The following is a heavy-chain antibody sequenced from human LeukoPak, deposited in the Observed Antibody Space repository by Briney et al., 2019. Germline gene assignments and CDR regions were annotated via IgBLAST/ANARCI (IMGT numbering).Heavy chain of an antibody. CDR2: ISSSSSHI. Sequence: PGGSLRLSCAASGFTFSSYSMNWVRQAPGKGLEWVSSISSSSSHIYYADSVKGRFTISRDNAKNSLYLQMNSLRAEDTAVYYCARDKYLTSGSSWYNYYYGMDVWGQGTTVTVSS. J-gene: IGHJ6*02. CDR3: ARDKYLTSGSSWYNYYYGMDV. CDR1: GFTFSSYS. V-gene: IGHV3-21*01. D-gene: IGHD6-13*01.